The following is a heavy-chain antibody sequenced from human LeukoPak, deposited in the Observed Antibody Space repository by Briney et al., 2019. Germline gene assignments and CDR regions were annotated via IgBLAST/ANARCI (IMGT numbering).Heavy chain of an antibody. V-gene: IGHV4-61*01. CDR3: ARFPRQGYYYDSSGYYDAFDI. Sequence: SETLSLICTVSGDSVRTSNYYWSWIRQPPGKGLEWIGYIHYSGNTNYNTSLKSRVTISVDTSKNQFSLKLSSVTAADTAVYYCARFPRQGYYYDSSGYYDAFDIWGQGTMVTVSS. D-gene: IGHD3-22*01. CDR1: GDSVRTSNYY. J-gene: IGHJ3*02. CDR2: IHYSGNT.